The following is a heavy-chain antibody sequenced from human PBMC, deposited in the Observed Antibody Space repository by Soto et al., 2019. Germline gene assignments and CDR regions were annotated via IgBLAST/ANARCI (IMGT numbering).Heavy chain of an antibody. J-gene: IGHJ4*02. D-gene: IGHD2-8*02. CDR3: VRGPYSSGSLYYLDY. CDR2: INPNGGTT. CDR1: GYMFTYYY. V-gene: IGHV1-46*01. Sequence: ASVKVSCQASGYMFTYYYIHWVRQGPGQGLEWMGIINPNGGTTTYAQNFQGRVTMTRDTSTSTVYMELTSLTSEDTAIYYFVRGPYSSGSLYYLDYWGQGTLVTVSS.